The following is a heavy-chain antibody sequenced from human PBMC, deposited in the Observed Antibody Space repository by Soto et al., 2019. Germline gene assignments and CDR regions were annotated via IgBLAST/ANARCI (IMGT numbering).Heavy chain of an antibody. CDR3: ARERGGYASGAFDI. CDR2: INHSGST. Sequence: QVQLQQWGAGLLKPSETLSLTCAVYGGSFSGYYWSWIRQPPGKGLEWIGEINHSGSTNYNPSLKSRVTISVDTSKNQFSLKLSSVTAADKAVYYCARERGGYASGAFDIWGQGTMVTVSS. D-gene: IGHD5-12*01. V-gene: IGHV4-34*01. CDR1: GGSFSGYY. J-gene: IGHJ3*02.